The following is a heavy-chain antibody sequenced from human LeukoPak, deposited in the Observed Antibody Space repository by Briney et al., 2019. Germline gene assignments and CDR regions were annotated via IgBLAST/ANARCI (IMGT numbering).Heavy chain of an antibody. CDR1: GFTFSSYA. D-gene: IGHD3-22*01. V-gene: IGHV3-23*01. J-gene: IGHJ4*02. CDR2: IRGSGSST. CDR3: ATYYYDGFDY. Sequence: GGSLRLSCAASGFTFSSYAMSWVRQAPGKGLEWVSAIRGSGSSTYYADSVKGRFTISRDNSKNTLYLQMNSLRAEDTAVYYCATYYYDGFDYWGQGTLVTVSS.